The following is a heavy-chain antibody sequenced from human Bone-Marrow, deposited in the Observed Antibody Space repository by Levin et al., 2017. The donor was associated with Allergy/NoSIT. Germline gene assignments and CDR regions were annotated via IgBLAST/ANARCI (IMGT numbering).Heavy chain of an antibody. Sequence: PGGSLRLSCTASGFSISSHWMTWVRQAPGKGLDWVSVIYSGGSAYYADSVKGRFTISRDNSKNTLYLQMNSLRAEDTAVYYCVARSNGMDVWGQGTTVTVSS. CDR1: GFSISSHW. D-gene: IGHD5-12*01. V-gene: IGHV3-66*01. CDR2: IYSGGSA. J-gene: IGHJ6*02. CDR3: VARSNGMDV.